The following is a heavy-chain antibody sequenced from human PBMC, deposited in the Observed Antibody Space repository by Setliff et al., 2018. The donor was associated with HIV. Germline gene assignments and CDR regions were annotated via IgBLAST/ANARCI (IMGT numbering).Heavy chain of an antibody. D-gene: IGHD6-6*01. CDR1: GGSISSSGYY. V-gene: IGHV4-39*07. Sequence: TSETLSLTCTVSGGSISSSGYYWGWIRQPPGKGLEWLGNVYYSGSTYYNPSLKSRVTISVDTSKNQFSLRLSSVTAADTAVYYCARVREQLVRGYFDYWGQGTLVTVSS. CDR3: ARVREQLVRGYFDY. CDR2: VYYSGST. J-gene: IGHJ4*02.